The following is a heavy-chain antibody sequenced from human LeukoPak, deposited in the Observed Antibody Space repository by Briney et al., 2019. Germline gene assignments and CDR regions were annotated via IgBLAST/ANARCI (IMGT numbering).Heavy chain of an antibody. Sequence: ASVKVSCKASGGTFSSYAISWVRQAPGQGLEWMGGIIPIFGTANYAQKFQGRVTITADESTSTAYMELSSLRSEDTAVYYCARVVRFGELYYFVYWGQGTLVTVSS. CDR2: IIPIFGTA. D-gene: IGHD3-10*01. J-gene: IGHJ4*02. CDR1: GGTFSSYA. V-gene: IGHV1-69*13. CDR3: ARVVRFGELYYFVY.